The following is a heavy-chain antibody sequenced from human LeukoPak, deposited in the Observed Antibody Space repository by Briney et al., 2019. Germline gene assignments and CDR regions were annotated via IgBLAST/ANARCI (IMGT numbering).Heavy chain of an antibody. CDR3: ARDKSVGATPFDY. V-gene: IGHV3-7*05. CDR2: IKQDGSEK. Sequence: GESLKISCKGSGYSFSSYWMGWVRQAPGKGLERVANIKQDGSEKYYVDSVKGRFTISRDNAKKSLYLQMNSLRAEDTAVYYCARDKSVGATPFDYWGQGTLVTVSS. CDR1: GYSFSSYW. J-gene: IGHJ4*02. D-gene: IGHD1-26*01.